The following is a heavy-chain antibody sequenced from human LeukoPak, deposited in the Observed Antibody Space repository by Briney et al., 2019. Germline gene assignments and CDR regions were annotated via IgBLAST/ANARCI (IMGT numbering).Heavy chain of an antibody. CDR1: GFSLSRYS. D-gene: IGHD3-9*01. CDR3: ARDGDRDGFLTGYSYFGMDV. Sequence: GGSLRLSCAASGFSLSRYSMNWVHQAPGKGLEWVSSITISSNYIYYADSVKGRFTISRDNAKNSLFLQMNSLRAEDTAVYFCARDGDRDGFLTGYSYFGMDVWGQGTTVTVSS. CDR2: ITISSNYI. V-gene: IGHV3-21*01. J-gene: IGHJ6*02.